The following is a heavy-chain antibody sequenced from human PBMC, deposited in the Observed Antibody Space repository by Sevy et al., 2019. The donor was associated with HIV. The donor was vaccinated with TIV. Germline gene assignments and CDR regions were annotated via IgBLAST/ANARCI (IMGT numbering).Heavy chain of an antibody. Sequence: GGSLRLSCAASGFTFSNAWMSWVRQAPGKGLEWVGRIKSKTDGGTTDYAAPVKGRFTISRADAKDTLYLQMNSLKTEETAVYYCTTDGRGYCSGGSCYSVDYYYYYMDVWGKGTTVTVSS. J-gene: IGHJ6*03. V-gene: IGHV3-15*01. CDR3: TTDGRGYCSGGSCYSVDYYYYYMDV. D-gene: IGHD2-15*01. CDR1: GFTFSNAW. CDR2: IKSKTDGGTT.